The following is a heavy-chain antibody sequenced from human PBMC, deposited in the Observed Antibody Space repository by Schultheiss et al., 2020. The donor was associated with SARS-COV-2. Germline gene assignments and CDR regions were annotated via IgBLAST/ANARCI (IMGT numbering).Heavy chain of an antibody. V-gene: IGHV3-30*04. CDR2: ISYDGSNK. D-gene: IGHD3-3*01. CDR1: GFTFSSYA. CDR3: ARKPYYDFWSGYSPLDY. J-gene: IGHJ4*02. Sequence: GGSLRLSCAASGFTFSSYAMHWVRQAPGKGLEWVAVISYDGSNKYYADSVKGRFTISRDNSKNTLYLQMNSLRAEDTAVYYCARKPYYDFWSGYSPLDYWGQGTLVTVSS.